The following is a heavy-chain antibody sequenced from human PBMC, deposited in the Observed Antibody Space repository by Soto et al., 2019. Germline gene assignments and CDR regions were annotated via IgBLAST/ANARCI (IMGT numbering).Heavy chain of an antibody. V-gene: IGHV4-31*03. CDR1: GGSISSGDYY. CDR2: IYYSGST. J-gene: IGHJ5*01. CDR3: AREVSPNSRGWYTVMVRRFAS. Sequence: SETLSLTCTVSGGSISSGDYYWSWIRQHPGKGLEWIGYIYYSGSTYYNPSLKSRVTISVDTSKNQFSLKLRSVTAADTAVYYCAREVSPNSRGWYTVMVRRFASWGQGTLVTVYS. D-gene: IGHD6-19*01.